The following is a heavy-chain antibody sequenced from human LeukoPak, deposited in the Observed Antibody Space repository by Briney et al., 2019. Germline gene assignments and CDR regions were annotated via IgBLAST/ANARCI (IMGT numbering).Heavy chain of an antibody. D-gene: IGHD3-22*01. CDR3: ATDPAAYYYDSSGPY. V-gene: IGHV1-24*01. CDR2: FDPEDGET. Sequence: ASVKVSCKVSGYTLTELSMHWVRQAPGKGLEGMGGFDPEDGETIYAQKFQGRVTMTEDTSTDTAYMELSSLRSEDTAVYYCATDPAAYYYDSSGPYWGQGTLVTVSS. CDR1: GYTLTELS. J-gene: IGHJ4*02.